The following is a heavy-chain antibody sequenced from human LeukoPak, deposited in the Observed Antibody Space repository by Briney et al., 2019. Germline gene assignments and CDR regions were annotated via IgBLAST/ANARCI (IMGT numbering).Heavy chain of an antibody. J-gene: IGHJ5*02. Sequence: PSETLSLTCAVSGGSISSSNWWSWVRQPPGKGLEWIGEIYHSGSTNYNPSLKSRVTISVDKSKNQFSLKLSSVTAADTAVYYCARVRRYSSGWYNWFDPWGQGTLVTVSS. CDR3: ARVRRYSSGWYNWFDP. CDR1: GGSISSSNW. CDR2: IYHSGST. D-gene: IGHD6-19*01. V-gene: IGHV4-4*02.